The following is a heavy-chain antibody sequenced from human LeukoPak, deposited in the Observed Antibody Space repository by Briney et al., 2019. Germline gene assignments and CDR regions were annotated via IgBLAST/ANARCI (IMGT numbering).Heavy chain of an antibody. CDR1: GGSIRSNNYY. J-gene: IGHJ4*02. CDR2: IYYSGST. V-gene: IGHV4-39*01. CDR3: AVGATHFDY. Sequence: SETLSLTCTVSGGSIRSNNYYWGWIRQPPGKGLEWIGSIYYSGSTYYNPSLKSRVTISVDKSKNQFSLKLSSVTAADTAVYYCAVGATHFDYWGQGTLVTVSS. D-gene: IGHD1-26*01.